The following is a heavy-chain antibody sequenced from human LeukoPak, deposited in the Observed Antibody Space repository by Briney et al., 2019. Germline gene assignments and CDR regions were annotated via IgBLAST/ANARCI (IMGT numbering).Heavy chain of an antibody. J-gene: IGHJ4*02. D-gene: IGHD3-22*01. CDR1: GFTSSSYA. V-gene: IGHV3-23*01. CDR2: ISGSGAST. CDR3: AKGSHYYDSSGYDG. Sequence: GGSLRLSCAASGFTSSSYAMSWVRQAPGKGLEWVSAISGSGASTYYADPVKGRFTISRDNSKNTLSLQMNSLRAEDTAVYYCAKGSHYYDSSGYDGWGQGTQVTVSS.